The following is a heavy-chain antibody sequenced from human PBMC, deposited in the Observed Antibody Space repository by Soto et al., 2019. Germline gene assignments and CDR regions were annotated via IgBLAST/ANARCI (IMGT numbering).Heavy chain of an antibody. D-gene: IGHD2-8*01. CDR2: ISSSGSTI. J-gene: IGHJ3*02. CDR1: GFTFSSYE. CDR3: ARGGHCTNGVCYTNDALDI. Sequence: GGSLRLSCAASGFTFSSYEMNWVRQAPGKGLEWVSYISSSGSTIYYADSVKGRFTISRDNAKNSLYLQMNSLRAEDTAVYYCARGGHCTNGVCYTNDALDIWGQGTMVTVSS. V-gene: IGHV3-48*03.